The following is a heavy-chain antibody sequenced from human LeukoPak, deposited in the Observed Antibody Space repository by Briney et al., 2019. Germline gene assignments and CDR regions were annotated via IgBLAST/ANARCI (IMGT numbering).Heavy chain of an antibody. CDR1: GGSISSYY. Sequence: SETLSLTCTVSGGSISSYYWSWIRQPPGKGLEWIGYIYYSGSTYYNPSLKSRVTISVDTSKNQFSLKLSSVTAADTAVYYCARDGDTAYDYWGQGTLVTVSS. V-gene: IGHV4-30-4*08. D-gene: IGHD5-18*01. CDR3: ARDGDTAYDY. J-gene: IGHJ4*02. CDR2: IYYSGST.